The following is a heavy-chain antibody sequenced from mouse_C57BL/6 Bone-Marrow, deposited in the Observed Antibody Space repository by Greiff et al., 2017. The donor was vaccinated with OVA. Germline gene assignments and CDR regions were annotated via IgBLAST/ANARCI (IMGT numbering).Heavy chain of an antibody. CDR3: ARRTGDYYGSSFDY. D-gene: IGHD1-1*01. V-gene: IGHV5-12*01. CDR1: GFTFSDYY. CDR2: ISNGGGST. Sequence: EVKLQESGGGLVQPGGSLKLSCAASGFTFSDYYMYWVRQTPETRLEWVAYISNGGGSTYYPDTVKGRFTISRDNAKNTLYLQMSRLKSEDTAMYYCARRTGDYYGSSFDYWGQGTTLTVSS. J-gene: IGHJ2*01.